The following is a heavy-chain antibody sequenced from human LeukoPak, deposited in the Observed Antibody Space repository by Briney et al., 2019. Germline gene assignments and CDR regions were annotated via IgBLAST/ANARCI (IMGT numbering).Heavy chain of an antibody. CDR3: ARGLNYDFWSGYLFDY. CDR1: GGSISSSSYY. V-gene: IGHV4-39*07. Sequence: SETLSLTCTVSGGSISSSSYYWGWIRQPPGKGLEWIGSIYYSGSTYYNPSLKSRVTISVDTSKNQFSLKLSSVTAADTAVYYCARGLNYDFWSGYLFDYWGQGTLVTVSS. CDR2: IYYSGST. J-gene: IGHJ4*02. D-gene: IGHD3-3*01.